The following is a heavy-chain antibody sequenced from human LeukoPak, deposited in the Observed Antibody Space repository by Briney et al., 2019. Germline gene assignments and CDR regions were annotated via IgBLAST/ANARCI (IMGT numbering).Heavy chain of an antibody. Sequence: ASVKVSCKASGYTFTTYAMNWVRQAPGQGLEWMGWINTNTGNPTYAQGFTGRFVFSLDTSVSTAYLQISSLKAEDTAVYYCARNGYSSNWYFYYYYMDVWGKGTTVTVSS. D-gene: IGHD6-13*01. CDR1: GYTFTTYA. J-gene: IGHJ6*03. V-gene: IGHV7-4-1*02. CDR2: INTNTGNP. CDR3: ARNGYSSNWYFYYYYMDV.